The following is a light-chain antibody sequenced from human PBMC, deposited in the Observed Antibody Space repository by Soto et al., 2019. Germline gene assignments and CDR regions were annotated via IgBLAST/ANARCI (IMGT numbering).Light chain of an antibody. J-gene: IGLJ1*01. V-gene: IGLV2-14*01. CDR1: SSDIGGHHF. CDR3: SSYTSSSLYV. Sequence: QSALAQPASVSGSPGQSITISCPGTSSDIGGHHFVSWYQQQSGKAPKLVIYEVTDRPSGVSDRFSGSKSGNTASLTISGLQPEDEADYYCSSYTSSSLYVFGTGTKVTVL. CDR2: EVT.